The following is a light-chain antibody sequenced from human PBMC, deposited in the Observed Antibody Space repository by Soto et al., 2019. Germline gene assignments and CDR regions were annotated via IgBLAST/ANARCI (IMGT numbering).Light chain of an antibody. CDR2: EVS. J-gene: IGLJ1*01. V-gene: IGLV2-8*01. Sequence: QSVLTQPPSASGSPGQSVTISCTGTSSDVGGYNYVSWYQQHPGKAPKLMIYEVSKRPSGFPARFSGSKSGNTASLTVSGLQAEDEADYYCSSYAGSNIHYVFGIGTKLTVL. CDR1: SSDVGGYNY. CDR3: SSYAGSNIHYV.